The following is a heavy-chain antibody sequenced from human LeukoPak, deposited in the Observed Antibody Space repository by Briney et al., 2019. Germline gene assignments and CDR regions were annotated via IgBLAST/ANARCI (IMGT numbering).Heavy chain of an antibody. Sequence: GGSLRLSCAASGFTFSSSAMSWVRQAPGKGLEWVSAISGSGGSTYYADSVKGRFTIARDNAKNSLYLQMNSLRAEDTAVYYCARSSITMVRGVIKSTTSWYHYYNMDVWGKGTTVTVSS. J-gene: IGHJ6*03. CDR1: GFTFSSSA. CDR3: ARSSITMVRGVIKSTTSWYHYYNMDV. D-gene: IGHD3-10*01. CDR2: ISGSGGST. V-gene: IGHV3-23*01.